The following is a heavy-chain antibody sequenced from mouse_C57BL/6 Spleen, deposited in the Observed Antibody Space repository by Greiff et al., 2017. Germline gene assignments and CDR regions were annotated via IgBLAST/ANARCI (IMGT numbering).Heavy chain of an antibody. CDR2: IDPEDGDT. Sequence: VHVKQSGAELVRPGASVKLSCTASGFNIKDYYMHWVKQRPEQGLEWIGRIDPEDGDTEYAPKFQGKATMTADTSSNTAYLQLSSLTSEDTAVYYCTTPDYGGYFDYWGQGTTLTVSS. CDR3: TTPDYGGYFDY. D-gene: IGHD2-4*01. V-gene: IGHV14-1*01. J-gene: IGHJ2*01. CDR1: GFNIKDYY.